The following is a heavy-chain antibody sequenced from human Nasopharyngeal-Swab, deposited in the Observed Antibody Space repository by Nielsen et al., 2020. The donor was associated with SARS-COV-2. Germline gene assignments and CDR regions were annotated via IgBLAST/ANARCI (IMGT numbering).Heavy chain of an antibody. V-gene: IGHV3-11*04. D-gene: IGHD5-12*01. CDR3: AREVPYSGHDDAFDL. Sequence: LSLTCSVSGGSISTSSYYWGWIRQAPGKGLEWVSHISSGGTAVYYADSVKGRFTISRDNAKNSLYLQMNSLRAEDTAVYYCAREVPYSGHDDAFDLWGQGTMVTVSS. CDR2: ISSGGTAV. J-gene: IGHJ3*01. CDR1: GGSISTSSYY.